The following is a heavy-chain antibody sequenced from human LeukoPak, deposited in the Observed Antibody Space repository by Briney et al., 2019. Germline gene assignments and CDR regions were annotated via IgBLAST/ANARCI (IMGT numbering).Heavy chain of an antibody. CDR1: GGSISSYY. CDR3: ARRGSSGWYEYYFGY. V-gene: IGHV4-59*08. D-gene: IGHD6-19*01. Sequence: SETLSLTCTVSGGSISSYYWSWIRQPPGKGLERIGYIYYSGSTNYNPSLKSRVTISVDTSKNQFSLKLSSVTAADTAVYYCARRGSSGWYEYYFGYWGQGTLVTVSS. J-gene: IGHJ4*02. CDR2: IYYSGST.